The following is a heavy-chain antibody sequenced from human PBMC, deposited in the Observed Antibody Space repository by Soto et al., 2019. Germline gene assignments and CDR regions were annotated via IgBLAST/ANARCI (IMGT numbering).Heavy chain of an antibody. CDR2: ISGSDGKT. Sequence: PGGSLRLSCAASGFGFGSYALSWVRQAPGKGLEWVSTISGSDGKTFYADSVKGRFSIPRDTSQSTLYLQMNSLRADDTAMYYCARWSYLDYWGQGTRVTVSS. D-gene: IGHD3-3*01. J-gene: IGHJ4*02. CDR3: ARWSYLDY. V-gene: IGHV3-23*01. CDR1: GFGFGSYA.